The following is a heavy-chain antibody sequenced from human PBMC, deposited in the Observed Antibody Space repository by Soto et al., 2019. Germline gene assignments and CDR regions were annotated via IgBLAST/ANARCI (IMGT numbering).Heavy chain of an antibody. CDR1: GFTFTDHA. CDR3: AKLGPNSSGYYWFDS. CDR2: LSDSGGIT. J-gene: IGHJ5*01. V-gene: IGHV3-23*01. Sequence: PGGSLRLSCAASGFTFTDHAMSWVRQAPGKGLEWVSTLSDSGGITYYADSVKGRFTISRDKSKNTLYLQMSSLRAEDTAVYYCAKLGPNSSGYYWFDSWGQGTLVTV. D-gene: IGHD3-22*01.